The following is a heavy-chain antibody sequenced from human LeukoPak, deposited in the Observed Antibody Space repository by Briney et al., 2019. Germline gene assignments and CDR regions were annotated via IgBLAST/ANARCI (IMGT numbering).Heavy chain of an antibody. CDR3: AKRLKRNYYYHYAMDV. J-gene: IGHJ6*02. CDR1: GVTFKTHA. D-gene: IGHD3-22*01. V-gene: IGHV3-23*01. CDR2: IDDSGVIR. Sequence: GGALRLSCAGSGVTFKTHAMSWVRPAPGEGVEGVSRIDDSGVIRSYADSVKGRFTISRDNSKMTLTLQMNSLRAEDTAVYYCAKRLKRNYYYHYAMDVWGQGTTVTVSS.